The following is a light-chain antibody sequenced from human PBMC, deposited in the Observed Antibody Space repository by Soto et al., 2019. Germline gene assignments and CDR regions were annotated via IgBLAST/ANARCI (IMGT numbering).Light chain of an antibody. CDR2: DAS. CDR3: QHRSHWSSVT. V-gene: IGKV3-11*01. J-gene: IGKJ4*01. Sequence: EIVLTQSPATLSLSPGNRATLSCRASQSGSSSLAWYQHQPGQAPRLLIYDASNRATGIPARFSSSGSGTHFTLTISSLAPEDFAVYYCQHRSHWSSVTFGGGTKLEIK. CDR1: QSGSSS.